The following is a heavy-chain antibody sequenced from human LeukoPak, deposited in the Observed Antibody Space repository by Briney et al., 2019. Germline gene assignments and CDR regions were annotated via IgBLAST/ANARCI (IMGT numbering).Heavy chain of an antibody. V-gene: IGHV3-21*01. CDR2: ISRNSDYT. D-gene: IGHD7-27*01. Sequence: GGSLRLSCAASGFIFSNYGMNWVRQAPGKGLEWVSAISRNSDYTHYADSVKGRFTISRDNAKNSLYLQMNSLRAEDTAVYYCARDLSGDYYFDYWGQGTLVTVSS. CDR3: ARDLSGDYYFDY. CDR1: GFIFSNYG. J-gene: IGHJ4*02.